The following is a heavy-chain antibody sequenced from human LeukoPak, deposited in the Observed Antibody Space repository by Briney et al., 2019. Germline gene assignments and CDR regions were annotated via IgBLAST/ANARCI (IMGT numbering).Heavy chain of an antibody. J-gene: IGHJ4*02. CDR3: ATGERMVRGDGVDY. Sequence: GGSLRLSCAASGFTVGNNYMSWVRQAPGKGLEWVSVIYSGGSTYYADSVKGRFTISRENSKNTLYLQMNSLRAEDTAVYFCATGERMVRGDGVDYWGQGTLVTVSS. D-gene: IGHD3-10*01. V-gene: IGHV3-66*01. CDR1: GFTVGNNY. CDR2: IYSGGST.